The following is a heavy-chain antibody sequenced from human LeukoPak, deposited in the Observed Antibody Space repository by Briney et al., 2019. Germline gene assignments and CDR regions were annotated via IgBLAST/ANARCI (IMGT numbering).Heavy chain of an antibody. CDR3: ASYYHDSSGYYQYYFDS. CDR1: GFTFSSYW. Sequence: GGSLRLSCAASGFTFSSYWMSWVRQAPGKGLEWVANIKQDGSEKYYVDSVKGRFTISRDNAKNSLYLQMNSLRAEDTAVYYCASYYHDSSGYYQYYFDSWGQGTLVTVSS. V-gene: IGHV3-7*01. CDR2: IKQDGSEK. J-gene: IGHJ4*02. D-gene: IGHD3-22*01.